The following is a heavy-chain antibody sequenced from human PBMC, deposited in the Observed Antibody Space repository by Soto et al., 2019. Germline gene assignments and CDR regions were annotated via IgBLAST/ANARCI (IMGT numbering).Heavy chain of an antibody. CDR1: GFTFSNFG. V-gene: IGHV3-30*18. D-gene: IGHD3-22*01. J-gene: IGHJ4*02. Sequence: QVQLVESGGGVVQPGRSRRLSCAASGFTFSNFGMHWVRQAPGKGLEWVAVISHDECIKYYADSVKSRFTISRDNSNDTLYLQVDSLTEDDTAVYYCAKGFSPSSMTVVIITHLDSWGQGTLLTVSS. CDR3: AKGFSPSSMTVVIITHLDS. CDR2: ISHDECIK.